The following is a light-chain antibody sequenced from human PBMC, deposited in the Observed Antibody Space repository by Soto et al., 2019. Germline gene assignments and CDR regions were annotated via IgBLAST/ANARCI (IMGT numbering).Light chain of an antibody. V-gene: IGLV2-14*01. Sequence: QSALTQPASVSGSPVQSITISGTGTSSDVGGYNYVSWYQQHPGKAPKLMIYDVSNRPSGVSNRFSGSKSGNTASLTISGRQAEDEADYYCSSYTSRSTLVVVGTGTKLTVL. CDR2: DVS. J-gene: IGLJ1*01. CDR3: SSYTSRSTLVV. CDR1: SSDVGGYNY.